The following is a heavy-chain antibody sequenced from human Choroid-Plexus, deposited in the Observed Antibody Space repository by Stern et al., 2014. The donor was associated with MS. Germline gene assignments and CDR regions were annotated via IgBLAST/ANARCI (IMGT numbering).Heavy chain of an antibody. CDR2: IYWDDEK. CDR1: GFSLSTSGVG. Sequence: QVTLKESGPTLVKPTQTLTLTCTFSGFSLSTSGVGVAWIRQPPGKVLEWLALIYWDDEKWYRASLESRLTITKDTSKNQVVLVMAEVDPEDTATYYCAKVFWRGYYPFDYWGQGALVTVSS. V-gene: IGHV2-5*02. J-gene: IGHJ4*02. D-gene: IGHD3-3*01. CDR3: AKVFWRGYYPFDY.